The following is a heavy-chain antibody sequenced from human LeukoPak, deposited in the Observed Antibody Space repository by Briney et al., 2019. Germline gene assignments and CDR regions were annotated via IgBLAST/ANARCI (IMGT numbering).Heavy chain of an antibody. J-gene: IGHJ4*02. Sequence: SETLSLTCTVSGGFIGDGGYYWSWIRQPPGKGLEWIGYIYHSGFTSYNPSLKSRVTVSVDRSENQFSLKLSSVTAADTAVYYCARDGAYYYDSSGYYPPDYWGQGTLVTVSS. V-gene: IGHV4-30-2*01. CDR2: IYHSGFT. D-gene: IGHD3-22*01. CDR1: GGFIGDGGYY. CDR3: ARDGAYYYDSSGYYPPDY.